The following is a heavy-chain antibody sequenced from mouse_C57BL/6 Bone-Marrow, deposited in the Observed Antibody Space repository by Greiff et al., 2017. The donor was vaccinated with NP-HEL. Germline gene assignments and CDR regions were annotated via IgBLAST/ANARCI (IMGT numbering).Heavy chain of an antibody. CDR3: ARFSTVVATWWYFDV. CDR1: GFTFSSYG. J-gene: IGHJ1*03. D-gene: IGHD1-1*01. Sequence: EVQGVESGGDLVKPGGSLKLSCAASGFTFSSYGMSWVRQTPDKRLEWVATISSGGSYTYYPDSVKGRFTISRDNAKNTLYLQMSSLKSEDTAMYYCARFSTVVATWWYFDVWGTGTTVTVSS. CDR2: ISSGGSYT. V-gene: IGHV5-6*01.